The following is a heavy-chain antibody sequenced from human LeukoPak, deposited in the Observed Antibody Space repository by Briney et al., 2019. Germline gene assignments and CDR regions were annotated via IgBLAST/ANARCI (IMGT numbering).Heavy chain of an antibody. CDR1: GFTFSNSW. Sequence: GGSLRLSCALSGFTSGFTFSNSWMSWVRQAPGRGLEGVANIKQDGSDKYYVDSVKGRFTISRDNAKNLLYLQMNNLRAEDSAVYYCARLRTCGGSCYHFDYWGQGTLVTVSS. J-gene: IGHJ4*02. CDR3: ARLRTCGGSCYHFDY. CDR2: IKQDGSDK. D-gene: IGHD2-15*01. V-gene: IGHV3-7*01.